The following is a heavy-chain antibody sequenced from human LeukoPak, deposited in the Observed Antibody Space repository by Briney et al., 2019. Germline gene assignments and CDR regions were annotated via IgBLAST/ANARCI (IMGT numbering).Heavy chain of an antibody. CDR1: GFTFSSYG. CDR3: AKDPNYYGSGSYYRSLLDY. CDR2: ISYDGSNK. J-gene: IGHJ4*02. Sequence: PGGSLRLSCADSGFTFSSYGMHWVRQAPGKGLEWVAVISYDGSNKYYADSVKGRFTISRDNSKNTLYLQMNSLRAEDTAVYYCAKDPNYYGSGSYYRSLLDYWGQGALVTVSS. V-gene: IGHV3-30*18. D-gene: IGHD3-10*01.